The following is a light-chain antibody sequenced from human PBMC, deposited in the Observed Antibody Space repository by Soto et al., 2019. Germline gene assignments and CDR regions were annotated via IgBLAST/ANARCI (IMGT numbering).Light chain of an antibody. V-gene: IGLV2-14*03. CDR1: SSDIGNYNY. CDR2: DVS. CDR3: SSYTSTSTYV. Sequence: QSALTQPDSVSGSPGQSVAISCTAVSSDIGNYNYVSWYQQRPGKVPKLIIHDVSDRPSGVSDRFSGSKSGNTASLTISGLQAEDEADYYCSSYTSTSTYVFGTGTKVTVL. J-gene: IGLJ1*01.